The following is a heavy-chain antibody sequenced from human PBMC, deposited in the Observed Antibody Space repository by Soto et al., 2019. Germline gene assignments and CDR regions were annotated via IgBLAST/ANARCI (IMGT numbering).Heavy chain of an antibody. D-gene: IGHD6-13*01. J-gene: IGHJ5*02. CDR1: GGSISNYY. Sequence: QVQLRESGPGLVKPSETLSLTCTVSGGSISNYYWSWTRQPAGKGLEWIGRIYTSGSTNYNPSLKSRVTMSVDTSKNQFSLKLSSVTAADTAVYYCARGVAAAGTRGGPWFDPWGQGTLVTVSS. V-gene: IGHV4-4*07. CDR3: ARGVAAAGTRGGPWFDP. CDR2: IYTSGST.